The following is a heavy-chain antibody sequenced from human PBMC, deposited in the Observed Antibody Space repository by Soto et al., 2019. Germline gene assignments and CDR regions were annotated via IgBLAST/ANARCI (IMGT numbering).Heavy chain of an antibody. V-gene: IGHV3-7*01. D-gene: IGHD2-2*01. CDR3: ARDRGYSTFDI. Sequence: GGSLRLYCGASGFSFSSYWMSWVRQAPGKGLEWVANMNQGGSEINYVDSVRGRFTISRDNAKNLLYLQMNSLRVEDTAVYHCARDRGYSTFDIWGQGTMVTVSS. J-gene: IGHJ3*02. CDR2: MNQGGSEI. CDR1: GFSFSSYW.